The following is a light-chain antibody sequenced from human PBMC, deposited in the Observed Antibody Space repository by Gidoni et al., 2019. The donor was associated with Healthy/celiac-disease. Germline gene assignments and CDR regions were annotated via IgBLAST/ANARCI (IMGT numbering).Light chain of an antibody. CDR3: QPYYSTPRT. CDR1: QGISNS. CDR2: AAS. Sequence: DIQMTQSPSSLSASVGDRVTINCRASQGISNSLAWYQQKPGKAPKLLLYAASRLESGVPSRFSGSGSVSDYTLTISSLQPEDFATYYCQPYYSTPRTFGHGTKLEIK. V-gene: IGKV1-NL1*01. J-gene: IGKJ2*02.